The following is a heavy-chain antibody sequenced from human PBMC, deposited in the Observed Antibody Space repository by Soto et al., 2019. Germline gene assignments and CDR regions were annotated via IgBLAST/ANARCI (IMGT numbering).Heavy chain of an antibody. CDR2: ITSDGNNK. J-gene: IGHJ4*02. V-gene: IGHV3-30-3*01. CDR1: GFTFRTYP. Sequence: QVQLVESGGGVVQPGRSLRLSCAAAGFTFRTYPIHWVRQAPGKGLAWVAVITSDGNNKYYADSVKGRFTISRDNSKYTAYRQMNSLRTDDTAVFYCTRGSVSGLGIDYWGQGTLVTVSS. D-gene: IGHD6-19*01. CDR3: TRGSVSGLGIDY.